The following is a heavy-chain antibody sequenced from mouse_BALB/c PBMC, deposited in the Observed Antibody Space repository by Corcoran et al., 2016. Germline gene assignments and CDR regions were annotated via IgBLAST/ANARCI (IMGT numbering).Heavy chain of an antibody. CDR2: INPYYGST. Sequence: EIQLQQTGPELVKPGASVKISCKASGYSFTDYIMLWVKQSHGKSLEWIGNINPYYGSTSYNLKFKGKATLTVDKSSSTAYMQLNSLTSEDSAVYYCARYYGSSYFDYWGQGTTLTVSS. V-gene: IGHV1-39*01. CDR1: GYSFTDYI. D-gene: IGHD1-1*01. J-gene: IGHJ2*01. CDR3: ARYYGSSYFDY.